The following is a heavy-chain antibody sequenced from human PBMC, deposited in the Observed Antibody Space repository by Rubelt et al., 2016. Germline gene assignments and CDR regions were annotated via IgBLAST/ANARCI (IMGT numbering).Heavy chain of an antibody. Sequence: GGVVQPGRSLRLSCAASGFTFSSYGMHWVRQAPGKRLEWVAVIWHDGSNKYYADSVKGRFTISRDNSKNTLYLQMNSLRAEDTAVYYCARGGMGGSTGYFDYWGQGTLVTVSS. CDR1: GFTFSSYG. CDR2: IWHDGSNK. D-gene: IGHD1-26*01. J-gene: IGHJ4*02. CDR3: ARGGMGGSTGYFDY. V-gene: IGHV3-33*01.